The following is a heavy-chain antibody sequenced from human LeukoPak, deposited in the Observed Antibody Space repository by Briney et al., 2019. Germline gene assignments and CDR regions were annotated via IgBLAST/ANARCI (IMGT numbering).Heavy chain of an antibody. CDR1: GYTFTGYY. J-gene: IGHJ4*02. CDR3: ARDHPGYSGYDHDY. Sequence: EASVKVSRKASGYTFTGYYMHWVRQAPGQGLEWMGWINPNSGGINYAQKFQGRVTMTRDTSISTAYMELSRLRSDDTAVYYCARDHPGYSGYDHDYWGQGTLVTVSS. V-gene: IGHV1-2*02. CDR2: INPNSGGI. D-gene: IGHD5-12*01.